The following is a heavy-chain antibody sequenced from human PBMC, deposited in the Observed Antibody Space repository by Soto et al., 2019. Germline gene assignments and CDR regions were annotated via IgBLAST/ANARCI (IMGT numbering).Heavy chain of an antibody. V-gene: IGHV4-59*01. D-gene: IGHD3-22*01. CDR2: ISSSGNT. J-gene: IGHJ4*02. CDR3: ARAPMVLTRSYFDS. Sequence: SGTLSLTCTVSDGSISNFYWSWIRQPPGKGLEWIGYISSSGNTNYNPSLKSRVSISVDTSKNQFSLNLTSVTAADTGVYYCARAPMVLTRSYFDSWGQGTPVTVSS. CDR1: DGSISNFY.